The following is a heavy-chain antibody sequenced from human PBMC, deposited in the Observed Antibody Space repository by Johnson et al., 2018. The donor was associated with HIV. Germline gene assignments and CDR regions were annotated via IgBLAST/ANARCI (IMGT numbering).Heavy chain of an antibody. CDR2: IDWTGAST. D-gene: IGHD6-13*01. Sequence: VQLVESGGGVERPGGSLRLSCVGSGFIFDDYGMSWVRQVPGKGLEWVSGIDWTGASTGYADSVKGRFTIFRDNAKNTLYLQMNSLRAEDTAVYYCARDTTSGLDGSSWDGAFDIWGQGTIVTVSS. J-gene: IGHJ3*02. CDR3: ARDTTSGLDGSSWDGAFDI. CDR1: GFIFDDYG. V-gene: IGHV3-20*04.